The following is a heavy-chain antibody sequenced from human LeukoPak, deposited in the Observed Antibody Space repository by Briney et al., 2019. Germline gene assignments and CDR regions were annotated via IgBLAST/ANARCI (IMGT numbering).Heavy chain of an antibody. CDR2: INPNSGGT. J-gene: IGHJ4*02. CDR1: GYTLTELS. V-gene: IGHV1-2*02. Sequence: GASVKVSCKVSGYTLTELSMHWVRQAPGQGLEWMGWINPNSGGTNYAQKFQGRVTMTRDTSISTAYMELSRLRSDDTAVYYCARGAPDNWNYVPLFDYWGQGTLVTVSS. D-gene: IGHD1-7*01. CDR3: ARGAPDNWNYVPLFDY.